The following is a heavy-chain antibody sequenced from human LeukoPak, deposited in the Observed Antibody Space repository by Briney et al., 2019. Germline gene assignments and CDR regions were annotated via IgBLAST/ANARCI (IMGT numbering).Heavy chain of an antibody. D-gene: IGHD6-19*01. CDR1: GFTFSSYS. CDR3: ARERGWSDFDY. Sequence: GGSLRLSCAASGFTFSSYSMNWVRQAPGKGLEWVSYISSSSTIYYADSVKGRFTISRDNAKNSLYLQMNSLRAEDTAVYYCARERGWSDFDYWGQGTLVTVSS. J-gene: IGHJ4*02. V-gene: IGHV3-48*01. CDR2: ISSSSTI.